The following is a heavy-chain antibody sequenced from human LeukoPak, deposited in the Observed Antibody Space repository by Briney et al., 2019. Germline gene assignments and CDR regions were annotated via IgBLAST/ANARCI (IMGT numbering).Heavy chain of an antibody. J-gene: IGHJ4*02. D-gene: IGHD2-21*01. Sequence: AGVSLRLSCAVSGFTFRSYSMNWVRQAPGKGLEWVSAISGTGTTTYYADSVKGRFTISRDNSKNTLYLQMNSLRAEDTAIYYCAKWLTFSISSGATFDYWGQGSLVTVSS. CDR1: GFTFRSYS. V-gene: IGHV3-23*01. CDR2: ISGTGTTT. CDR3: AKWLTFSISSGATFDY.